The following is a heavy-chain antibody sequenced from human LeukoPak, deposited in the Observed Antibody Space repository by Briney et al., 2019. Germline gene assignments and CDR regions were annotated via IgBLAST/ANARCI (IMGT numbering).Heavy chain of an antibody. J-gene: IGHJ4*02. Sequence: GGSLSLSCAASGFTFSSYGMNWVRQAQGKGLEWVSSISSSSSYIYYADSVKGRFTISRDNAKNSLYLQMNSLRAEDTAAYYCARDRRELLYYFDYWGQGTLVTVSS. V-gene: IGHV3-21*01. CDR3: ARDRRELLYYFDY. CDR1: GFTFSSYG. CDR2: ISSSSSYI. D-gene: IGHD1-26*01.